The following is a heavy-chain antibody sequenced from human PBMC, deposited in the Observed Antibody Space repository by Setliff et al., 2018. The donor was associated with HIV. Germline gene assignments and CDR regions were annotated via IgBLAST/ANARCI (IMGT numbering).Heavy chain of an antibody. CDR2: IYTSGSS. CDR3: ARSSGYYSTVFY. V-gene: IGHV4-4*07. CDR1: GGSIRSYY. Sequence: PSETLSLTCTVSGGSIRSYYWSWIRQPAGKGLEWIGRIYTSGSSNYSPSLKSRVTISVDTSKTQFSLKLSSVTAADTAVYYCARSSGYYSTVFYWGQGTRVTVSS. J-gene: IGHJ4*02. D-gene: IGHD3-22*01.